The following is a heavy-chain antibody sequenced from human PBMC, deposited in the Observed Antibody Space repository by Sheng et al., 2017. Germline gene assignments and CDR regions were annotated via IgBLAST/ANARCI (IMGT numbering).Heavy chain of an antibody. CDR1: GGSISSYY. V-gene: IGHV4-59*01. D-gene: IGHD3-22*01. Sequence: QVQLQESGPGLVKPSETLSLTCTVSGGSISSYYWSWIRQPPGKGLEWIGYIYYSGSTNYNPSLKSRVTISVDTSKNQFSLKLSSVTAADTAVYYCARERSDDSSDDAFDIWGQGTMVTVSS. CDR3: ARERSDDSSDDAFDI. CDR2: IYYSGST. J-gene: IGHJ3*02.